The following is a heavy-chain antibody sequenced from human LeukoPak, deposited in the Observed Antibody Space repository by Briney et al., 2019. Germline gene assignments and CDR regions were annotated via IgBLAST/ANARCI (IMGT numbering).Heavy chain of an antibody. J-gene: IGHJ6*02. V-gene: IGHV3-21*01. Sequence: GGSLRLSCAASGFTFSSYSMNWVRQAPGKGLEWVSSISSSSSYIYYADSVKGRFTISRDNAKNSLYLQMNSLRAEDTAVYYCARDTNYCSSTSCYSDYYYGMDVWGQGTTVTVSS. CDR2: ISSSSSYI. CDR1: GFTFSSYS. CDR3: ARDTNYCSSTSCYSDYYYGMDV. D-gene: IGHD2-2*02.